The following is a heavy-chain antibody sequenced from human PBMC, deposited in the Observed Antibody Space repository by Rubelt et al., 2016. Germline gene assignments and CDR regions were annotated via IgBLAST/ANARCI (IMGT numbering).Heavy chain of an antibody. CDR1: GYTFTSYD. V-gene: IGHV1-8*01. D-gene: IGHD3-3*01. CDR2: MNPNSGNT. CDR3: ARMVNDFWSGYHNWFDP. Sequence: QVQLVQSGAEVKKPGASVKVSCKASGYTFTSYDINWVRQATGQGLEWMGWMNPNSGNTGYAQKFQGRVTMTRNTSISKAYMGLSSLRSEDTAVYYCARMVNDFWSGYHNWFDPWGQGTLVTVSS. J-gene: IGHJ5*02.